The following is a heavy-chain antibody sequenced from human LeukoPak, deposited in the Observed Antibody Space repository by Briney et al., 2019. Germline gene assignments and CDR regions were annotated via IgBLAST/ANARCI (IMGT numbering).Heavy chain of an antibody. D-gene: IGHD3-10*01. CDR2: IYSGGST. Sequence: GGSLRLSCAASGFTVSSNYMNWVRQAPGKGLEWVSVIYSGGSTYYANSVKGRFTISRDNSKNTLFLQMNSLRAEDTAVYYCARGGMVRGVITDYWGQGTLVTVSS. CDR1: GFTVSSNY. CDR3: ARGGMVRGVITDY. V-gene: IGHV3-66*01. J-gene: IGHJ4*02.